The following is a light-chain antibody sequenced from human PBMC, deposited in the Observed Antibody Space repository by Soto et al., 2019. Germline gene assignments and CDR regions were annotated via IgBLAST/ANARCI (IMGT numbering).Light chain of an antibody. CDR3: QQRNTWPPIT. CDR2: DAS. J-gene: IGKJ5*01. CDR1: QSVRTY. Sequence: EIVLTQSPVSLSLSPGDRATLSCRASQSVRTYLAWYQVKPGQAPRLLIYDASRRASGVPARFSGSGSGTEVTLTISSLEPEDFALYYCQQRNTWPPITFGQGTRLEIK. V-gene: IGKV3-11*01.